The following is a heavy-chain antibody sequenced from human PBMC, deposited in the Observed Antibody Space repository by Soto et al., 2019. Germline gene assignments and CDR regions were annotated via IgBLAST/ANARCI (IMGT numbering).Heavy chain of an antibody. CDR2: VSNRDVP. J-gene: IGHJ4*02. CDR3: AKRRDASNSHYSDFDF. Sequence: EVQLLESGGGLVQPGTSLRLSCAASGFIINNYAMYWVRQAPGKGLQCVSAVSNRDVPYYSDSVKGRFSVSRDTSNNMFYLQMNGLRAEDTGIYYCAKRRDASNSHYSDFDFWGQGTLLTVS. V-gene: IGHV3-23*01. D-gene: IGHD3-22*01. CDR1: GFIINNYA.